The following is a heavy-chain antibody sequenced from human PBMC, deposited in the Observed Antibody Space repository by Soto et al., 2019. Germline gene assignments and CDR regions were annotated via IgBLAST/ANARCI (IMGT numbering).Heavy chain of an antibody. D-gene: IGHD6-13*01. CDR3: ARGTSSSSWYALGWFDP. CDR1: GFTFSSYA. V-gene: IGHV3-30-3*01. CDR2: ISYDGSNK. Sequence: GWSLRLSCAASGFTFSSYAMHWVRQAPGKGLEWVAVISYDGSNKYYADSVKGRFTISRDNSKNTLYLQMNSLRAEDTAVYYCARGTSSSSWYALGWFDPWGQGTLVTVSS. J-gene: IGHJ5*02.